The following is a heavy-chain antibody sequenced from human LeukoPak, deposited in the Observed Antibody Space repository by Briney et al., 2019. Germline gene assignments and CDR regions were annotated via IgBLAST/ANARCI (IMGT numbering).Heavy chain of an antibody. CDR3: ARAGNWFDP. J-gene: IGHJ5*02. CDR1: GGSISSGSYY. V-gene: IGHV4-61*01. CDR2: IYHTGSS. Sequence: SETLSLTCTVSGGSISSGSYYWSWIRQPPGKGLEWIGFIYHTGSSNYNPSLKSRVTISVDTSKNQVSLNLRSVTAADTAVYYCARAGNWFDPWGQGTLVTVSS.